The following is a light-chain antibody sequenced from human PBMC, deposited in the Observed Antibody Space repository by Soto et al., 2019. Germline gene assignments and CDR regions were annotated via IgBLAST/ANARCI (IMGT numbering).Light chain of an antibody. J-gene: IGKJ4*01. CDR2: AAS. V-gene: IGKV1-27*01. Sequence: DIQMTPSPSSLSASVGDRVTITCRASQGLFNYLAWYQQKPGKVPKLLINAASTLQSGVPSRFSGSGSGTDFTLTIIGLQPEDVATYYCQKYNSAPLTVGGGTKVEIK. CDR1: QGLFNY. CDR3: QKYNSAPLT.